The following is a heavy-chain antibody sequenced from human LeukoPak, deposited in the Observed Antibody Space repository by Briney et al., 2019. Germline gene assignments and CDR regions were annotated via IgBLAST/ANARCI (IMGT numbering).Heavy chain of an antibody. Sequence: GASVKVSCKASGGTFSSYAISWVRQAPGQGLEWMGWISTYNGNTHYAQRLQGRVTMTTDTSTSTAYMELRSLRSDDTAVYYCARVGGSSAFMNYYYGMDVWGQGTTVTVSS. CDR1: GGTFSSYA. D-gene: IGHD6-19*01. CDR2: ISTYNGNT. V-gene: IGHV1-18*01. J-gene: IGHJ6*02. CDR3: ARVGGSSAFMNYYYGMDV.